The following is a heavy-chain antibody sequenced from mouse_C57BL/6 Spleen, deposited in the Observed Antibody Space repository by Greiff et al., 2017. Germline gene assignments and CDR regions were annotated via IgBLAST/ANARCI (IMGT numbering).Heavy chain of an antibody. D-gene: IGHD2-4*01. CDR3: ARYDYDVGYFDV. CDR2: IDPSDSET. J-gene: IGHJ1*03. Sequence: QVQLQQPGAELVRPGSSVKLSCKASGYTFTSYWMHWVKQRPIQGLEWIGNIDPSDSETHYNQKFKDKATLTVDKSSSTAYMQLSSLTSEDSAVYYCARYDYDVGYFDVWGTGTTVTVSS. V-gene: IGHV1-52*01. CDR1: GYTFTSYW.